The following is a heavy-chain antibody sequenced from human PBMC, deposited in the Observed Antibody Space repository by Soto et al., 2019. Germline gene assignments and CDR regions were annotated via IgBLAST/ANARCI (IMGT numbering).Heavy chain of an antibody. D-gene: IGHD1-7*01. CDR1: GYTFTSYD. Sequence: QVQLVQSGAEVKKPWASVKVSCKASGYTFTSYDINWVRQATGQGLEWMGWMNPNSGNTGYAQKFQGRVTMTRNTSISTAYMELSSLRSEDTAVYYCARGRRIPGTLRATYYYYVMDVWGQGTTVTVSS. J-gene: IGHJ6*02. CDR3: ARGRRIPGTLRATYYYYVMDV. V-gene: IGHV1-8*01. CDR2: MNPNSGNT.